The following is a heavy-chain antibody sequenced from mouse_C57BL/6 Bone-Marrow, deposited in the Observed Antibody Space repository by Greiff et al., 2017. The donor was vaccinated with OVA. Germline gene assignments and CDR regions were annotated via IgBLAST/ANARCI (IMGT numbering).Heavy chain of an antibody. D-gene: IGHD2-4*01. Sequence: EVQLQQSGAELVKPGASVKLSCTASGFNIKDYYMHWVKQRTEQGLEWIGRIDPEDGENKYAPKFQGKATITADTSSNTAYLQLSSLTSEDTAVYYCARSGDYDVPYYFDYWGQGTTLTVSS. CDR3: ARSGDYDVPYYFDY. J-gene: IGHJ2*01. CDR1: GFNIKDYY. CDR2: IDPEDGEN. V-gene: IGHV14-2*01.